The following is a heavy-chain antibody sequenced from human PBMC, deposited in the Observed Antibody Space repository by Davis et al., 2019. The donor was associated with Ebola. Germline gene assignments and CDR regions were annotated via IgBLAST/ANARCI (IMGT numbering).Heavy chain of an antibody. CDR2: MNPNSGGT. CDR1: GYTFTSYD. CDR3: AQRRETGYCSGGSCYNYYYGMDV. Sequence: AASVKVSCKASGYTFTSYDINWVRQATGQGLEWMGWMNPNSGGTNYAQKFQGWVTMTRDTSISTAYMELSRLRSEDTAVYYCAQRRETGYCSGGSCYNYYYGMDVWGQGTTVTVSS. D-gene: IGHD2-15*01. J-gene: IGHJ6*02. V-gene: IGHV1-2*04.